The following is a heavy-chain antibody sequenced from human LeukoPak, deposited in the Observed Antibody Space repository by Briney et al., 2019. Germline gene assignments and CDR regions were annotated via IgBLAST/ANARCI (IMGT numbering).Heavy chain of an antibody. J-gene: IGHJ3*02. CDR1: GIPFSTYS. Sequence: GGSLRPSCAAPGIPFSTYSMNWGSQGPGKGLGWGSTISSSSRYIYYGSSVKGRFTIYRENAKKSLYLQMKSLRARAPAGFYVARAPYDSTGYEAPLAFDIWGQGTMVTVSS. CDR3: ARAPYDSTGYEAPLAFDI. V-gene: IGHV3-21*01. CDR2: ISSSSRYI. D-gene: IGHD3-22*01.